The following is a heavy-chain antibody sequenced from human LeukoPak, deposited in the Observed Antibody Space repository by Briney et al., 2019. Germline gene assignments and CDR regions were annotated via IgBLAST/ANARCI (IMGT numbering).Heavy chain of an antibody. CDR3: ARRTTGGWFDP. Sequence: GRSLRLSCAASGFTFSSYAMHWVRQAPGKGLEWVAFIRYDGSNKYYADSVKGRFTISRDNSKNTLYLQMNSLRAEDTAVYYCARRTTGGWFDPWGQGTLVTVSS. D-gene: IGHD1-7*01. V-gene: IGHV3-30*04. CDR1: GFTFSSYA. J-gene: IGHJ5*02. CDR2: IRYDGSNK.